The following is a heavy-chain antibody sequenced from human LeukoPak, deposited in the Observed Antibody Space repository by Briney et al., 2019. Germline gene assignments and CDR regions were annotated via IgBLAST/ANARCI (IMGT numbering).Heavy chain of an antibody. Sequence: GASVKVSRQALGYTFTHHYFNWLRQAPGQEVEGMGWIHPGRGDTNIAQKFQGRVSLTRDMSISTAYMELSRLTSDDTAVYYCARDHTWGPDYWGQGTLVSVSS. V-gene: IGHV1-2*02. CDR3: ARDHTWGPDY. CDR1: GYTFTHHY. D-gene: IGHD7-27*01. J-gene: IGHJ4*02. CDR2: IHPGRGDT.